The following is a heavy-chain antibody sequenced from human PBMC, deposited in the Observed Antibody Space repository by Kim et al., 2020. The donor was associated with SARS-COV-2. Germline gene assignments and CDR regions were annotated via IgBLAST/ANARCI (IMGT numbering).Heavy chain of an antibody. V-gene: IGHV4-31*03. D-gene: IGHD1-7*01. CDR3: ARGLIWNYRLNDAFDI. CDR2: IYYSGST. CDR1: GGSISSGGYY. Sequence: SETLSLTCTVSGGSISSGGYYWSWIRQHPGKGLEWIGYIYYSGSTYYNPSLKSRVTISVDTSKNQFSLKLSSVTAADTAVYYCARGLIWNYRLNDAFDIWGQGTMVTVSS. J-gene: IGHJ3*02.